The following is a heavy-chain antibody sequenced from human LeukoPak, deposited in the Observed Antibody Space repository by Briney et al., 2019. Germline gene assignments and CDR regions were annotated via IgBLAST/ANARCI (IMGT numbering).Heavy chain of an antibody. CDR1: GYTFTSYF. Sequence: ASVKVSCKASGYTFTSYFMHWVRQAPGRGLEWMGIINPSGGGTTSYAQKFQGRVTMTRDTSTSTVYMELSSLRSEDTAVYYCARRGSSASSYYYAMDVWGQGTTVTVSS. J-gene: IGHJ6*02. V-gene: IGHV1-46*01. CDR2: INPSGGGTT. CDR3: ARRGSSASSYYYAMDV. D-gene: IGHD2-2*01.